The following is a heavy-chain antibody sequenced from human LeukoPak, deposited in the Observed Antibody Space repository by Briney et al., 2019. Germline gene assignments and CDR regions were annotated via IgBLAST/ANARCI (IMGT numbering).Heavy chain of an antibody. V-gene: IGHV4-31*03. Sequence: KPSETLSLTCTVSGGSISSGGYYWSRIRQHPGKGLEWIGYIYYSGSTYYNPSLKSRVTISVDTSKNQFSLKLSSVTAADTAVYYCARESSGYWFFDYWGQGTLVTVSS. CDR1: GGSISSGGYY. J-gene: IGHJ4*02. CDR3: ARESSGYWFFDY. CDR2: IYYSGST. D-gene: IGHD3-22*01.